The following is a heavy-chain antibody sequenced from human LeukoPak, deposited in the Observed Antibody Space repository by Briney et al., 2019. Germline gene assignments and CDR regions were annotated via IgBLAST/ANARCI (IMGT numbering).Heavy chain of an antibody. CDR2: INWNGGST. D-gene: IGHD6-6*01. J-gene: IGHJ6*03. CDR3: ARRRGVAARPQFYYYYMDV. Sequence: PGGSLRLSFAASGFTFDDYGMSWVRQAPGKGLEWVSGINWNGGSTGYADSVKGRFTISRDNAKNSLYLQINSLRAEDTALYYCARRRGVAARPQFYYYYMDVWGKGTTVTVSS. CDR1: GFTFDDYG. V-gene: IGHV3-20*03.